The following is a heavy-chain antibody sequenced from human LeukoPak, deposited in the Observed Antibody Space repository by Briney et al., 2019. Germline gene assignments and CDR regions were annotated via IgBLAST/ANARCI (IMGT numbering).Heavy chain of an antibody. V-gene: IGHV3-33*03. Sequence: GGSLRLSCTASGFIFSNSGMHWVRQAPGKGLEWVAVIWSDGSYRYYADSVKGRFTISRDNSKNSLYLQMNSLRTEDTALYYCAKDVLSSSWYFNWFDPWGQGTLVTVSS. CDR3: AKDVLSSSWYFNWFDP. CDR2: IWSDGSYR. J-gene: IGHJ5*02. D-gene: IGHD6-13*01. CDR1: GFIFSNSG.